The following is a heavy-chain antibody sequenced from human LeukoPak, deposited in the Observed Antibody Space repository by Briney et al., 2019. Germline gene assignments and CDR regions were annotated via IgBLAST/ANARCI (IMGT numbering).Heavy chain of an antibody. CDR1: GGTFSSYA. V-gene: IGHV1-69*01. Sequence: GSSVKVSCKASGGTFSSYAISWVRQAHGQGLEWMGGIIPIFGTANYAQKFQGRVTITADESTSTAYMELRSLRSDDTAVYYCARDRGIAAATDAFDYWGQGTLVTVSS. D-gene: IGHD6-13*01. CDR2: IIPIFGTA. J-gene: IGHJ4*02. CDR3: ARDRGIAAATDAFDY.